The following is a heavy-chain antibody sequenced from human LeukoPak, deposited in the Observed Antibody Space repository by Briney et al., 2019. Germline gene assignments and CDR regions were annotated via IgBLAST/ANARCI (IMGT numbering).Heavy chain of an antibody. J-gene: IGHJ4*02. CDR3: AKAAAAPGFDF. CDR1: GFTFSTYA. V-gene: IGHV3-23*01. Sequence: PGGSLRLSCAASGFTFSTYAMGWVRQAPGKGLEWVSGISGRGSSTYYSDSVKGRFTISRGNSRNTLSLQMTSLRAEDTAVYYCAKAAAAPGFDFWGQGTLVTVSS. CDR2: ISGRGSST. D-gene: IGHD6-13*01.